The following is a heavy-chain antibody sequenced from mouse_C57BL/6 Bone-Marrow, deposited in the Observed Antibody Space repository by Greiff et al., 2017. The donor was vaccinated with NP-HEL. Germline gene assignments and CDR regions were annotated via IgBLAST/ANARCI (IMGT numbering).Heavy chain of an antibody. CDR2: IRNKANNHAT. CDR3: TRTTVVARDAMDY. V-gene: IGHV6-6*01. D-gene: IGHD1-1*01. Sequence: EVKLVESGGGLVQPGGSMKLSCAASGFTFSDAWMDWVRQSPEKGLEWVAEIRNKANNHATYYAESVKGRFTISRDDSKSSVYLQMNSLRAEDTVIYYCTRTTVVARDAMDYWGQGTSVTVSA. J-gene: IGHJ4*01. CDR1: GFTFSDAW.